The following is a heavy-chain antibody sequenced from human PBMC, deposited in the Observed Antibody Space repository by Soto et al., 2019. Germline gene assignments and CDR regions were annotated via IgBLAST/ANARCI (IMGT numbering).Heavy chain of an antibody. Sequence: QVQLQESGPGLVKPSETLSLTCTVSSGSISGHYWSWVRQPPGKGLEWIGHIYYRGSTNYNPSLKRRVTISVDTSKNEFALKLNSVTAADTALYYCARERNSGWSDSWCQGTLVTVSS. CDR1: SGSISGHY. CDR2: IYYRGST. V-gene: IGHV4-59*11. J-gene: IGHJ5*01. D-gene: IGHD6-19*01. CDR3: ARERNSGWSDS.